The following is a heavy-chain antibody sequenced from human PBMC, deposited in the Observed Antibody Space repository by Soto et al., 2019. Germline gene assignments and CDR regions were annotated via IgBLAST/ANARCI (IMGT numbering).Heavy chain of an antibody. Sequence: EVQLVESGGGLTQPGGSLRLSCVVSGFFVSRGHMMWVRQAPGKGLEGVSVIYNHGQINYVDPVKGRFTIARDNSKNTIYLQMNSLKVEDTAVYYCVRVTGAERHWGQGALVTVSS. J-gene: IGHJ4*02. CDR2: IYNHGQI. D-gene: IGHD7-27*01. CDR1: GFFVSRGH. CDR3: VRVTGAERH. V-gene: IGHV3-53*01.